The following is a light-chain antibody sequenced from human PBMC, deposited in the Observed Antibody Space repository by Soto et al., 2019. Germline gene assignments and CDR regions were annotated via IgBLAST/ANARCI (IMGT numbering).Light chain of an antibody. J-gene: IGKJ1*01. CDR2: AAS. Sequence: DLQMTQSPSSLSASVGDIVTITCRASQSISSYLNWYQQKPGKAPKLLIYAASSLQSGVPSRFSGSGSGTDFTLTISRLQPEDFATYYCQQSYSTPRTFGQGSKVDI. CDR1: QSISSY. V-gene: IGKV1-39*01. CDR3: QQSYSTPRT.